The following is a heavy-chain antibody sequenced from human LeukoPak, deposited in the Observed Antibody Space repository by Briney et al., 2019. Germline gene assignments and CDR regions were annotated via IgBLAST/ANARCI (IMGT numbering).Heavy chain of an antibody. V-gene: IGHV1-46*03. Sequence: ASVKVSCKASGYTFTSYYMHWVRQAPGQGLEWMGIINPSGGSTSYAQKFQGRVTMTRDTSTSTGYMELSSLRSEDTAVYYCARSRRITIFGVVRRSGNWFDPWGQGTLVTVSS. CDR1: GYTFTSYY. D-gene: IGHD3-3*01. CDR3: ARSRRITIFGVVRRSGNWFDP. CDR2: INPSGGST. J-gene: IGHJ5*02.